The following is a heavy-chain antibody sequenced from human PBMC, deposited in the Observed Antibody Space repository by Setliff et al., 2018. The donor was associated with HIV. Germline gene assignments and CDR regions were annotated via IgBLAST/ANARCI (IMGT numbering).Heavy chain of an antibody. V-gene: IGHV1-69*05. CDR1: GGTFSSYA. CDR2: IIPIFGTA. CDR3: ARDATEYSSSWFDP. J-gene: IGHJ5*02. D-gene: IGHD6-6*01. Sequence: GASVMVSCKASGGTFSSYAISWVRQAPGQGLEWMGGIIPIFGTANYAQKFQGRVTITTDESTSTAYMEPSSLRSEDTAVYYCARDATEYSSSWFDPWGQGTLVTVSS.